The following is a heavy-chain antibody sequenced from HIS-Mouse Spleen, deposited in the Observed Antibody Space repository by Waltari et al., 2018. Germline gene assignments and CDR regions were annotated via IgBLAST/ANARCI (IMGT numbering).Heavy chain of an antibody. D-gene: IGHD5-12*01. J-gene: IGHJ3*02. V-gene: IGHV3-33*06. Sequence: QVQLVESGGGVVQPGRSLRRCCAGSGFTFSSCGMPWVRKGPGKGLEWVAVIWYDGSNKYYADSVKGRFTISRDNSKNTLYLQMNSLRAEDTAVYYCAKDLARKDSGYDAFDIWGQGTMVTVSS. CDR3: AKDLARKDSGYDAFDI. CDR1: GFTFSSCG. CDR2: IWYDGSNK.